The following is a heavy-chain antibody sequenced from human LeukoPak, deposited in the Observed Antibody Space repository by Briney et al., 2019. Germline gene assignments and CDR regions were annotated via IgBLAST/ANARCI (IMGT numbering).Heavy chain of an antibody. D-gene: IGHD6-13*01. CDR3: AKGPYSSSWYYFDY. CDR1: GFTFSSYG. V-gene: IGHV3-30*18. CDR2: ISYDGSNK. J-gene: IGHJ4*02. Sequence: GGSLRLSCAASGFTFSSYGMHWVRQAPGKGLEWVAVISYDGSNKYYADSVKGRFTISRDNSKNTLYLQMNSLGAEDTAVYYCAKGPYSSSWYYFDYWGQGTLVTVSS.